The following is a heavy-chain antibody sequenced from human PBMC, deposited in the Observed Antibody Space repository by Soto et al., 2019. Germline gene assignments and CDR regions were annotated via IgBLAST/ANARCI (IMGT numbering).Heavy chain of an antibody. CDR3: AREGLYDILTGYSWFDP. V-gene: IGHV1-58*01. D-gene: IGHD3-9*01. Sequence: SVKVSCKASGFTFTSSAVQWVRQARGQRLEWIGWIVVGSGNTNYAQKFQERVTITRDMSTSTAYMELSSLRSDDTAVYYCAREGLYDILTGYSWFDPWGQGTLVTVSS. CDR1: GFTFTSSA. CDR2: IVVGSGNT. J-gene: IGHJ5*02.